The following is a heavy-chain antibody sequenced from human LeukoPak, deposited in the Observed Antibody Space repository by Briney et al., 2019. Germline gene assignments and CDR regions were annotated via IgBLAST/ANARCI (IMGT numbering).Heavy chain of an antibody. J-gene: IGHJ3*02. CDR2: IITDGSST. CDR1: GFTFSSYW. D-gene: IGHD3-3*01. Sequence: GGSLRLSCAASGFTFSSYWMHWVRQARGGGLVGFSRIITDGSSTSYADSVKGRFTISRDNAKNTLYLQMNSLRAEDTAVYYCARGTYYDFWSGYYTMAAFDIWGQGTMVTVSS. V-gene: IGHV3-74*01. CDR3: ARGTYYDFWSGYYTMAAFDI.